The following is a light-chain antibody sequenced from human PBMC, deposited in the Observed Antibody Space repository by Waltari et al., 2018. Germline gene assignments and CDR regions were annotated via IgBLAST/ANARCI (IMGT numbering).Light chain of an antibody. CDR2: GNN. J-gene: IGLJ2*01. CDR3: SSWDGSLSGLV. Sequence: QSVLTQPPSASATAGQRVTIPCSGSGSNIGTNTVNWYQQVPGTAPKLVLYGNNQRPPGVPDRISGSKSGTSGSLAISGLRSEDEADYYCSSWDGSLSGLVFGGGTRLTVL. V-gene: IGLV1-44*01. CDR1: GSNIGTNT.